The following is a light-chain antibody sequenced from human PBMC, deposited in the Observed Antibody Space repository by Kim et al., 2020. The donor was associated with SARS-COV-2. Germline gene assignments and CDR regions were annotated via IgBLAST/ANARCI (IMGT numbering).Light chain of an antibody. Sequence: SITISYTGISSDVGGYNYVSWYQQHPGKAAKLMIYEVSNRRSGVSSLFSGSKAGNTASLTISGPQAEDEADYYCSSYTSSSTLLFGGGNQLTVL. CDR1: SSDVGGYNY. J-gene: IGLJ3*02. CDR2: EVS. V-gene: IGLV2-14*01. CDR3: SSYTSSSTLL.